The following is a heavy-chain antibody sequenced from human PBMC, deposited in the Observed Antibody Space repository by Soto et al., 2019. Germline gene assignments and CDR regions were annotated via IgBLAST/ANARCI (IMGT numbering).Heavy chain of an antibody. CDR1: GYTFNTYG. V-gene: IGHV1-18*01. CDR3: ARDPHEFWTSYWFDP. CDR2: ISAYDGKT. J-gene: IGHJ5*02. Sequence: GASVKVSCKTSGYTFNTYGINWVRQAPGQGLELMGWISAYDGKTTYAEKFQGRVTMTTDTPTSTAYMELRSLRSDDTAIYYCARDPHEFWTSYWFDPWGQGTPVTVS. D-gene: IGHD3-3*01.